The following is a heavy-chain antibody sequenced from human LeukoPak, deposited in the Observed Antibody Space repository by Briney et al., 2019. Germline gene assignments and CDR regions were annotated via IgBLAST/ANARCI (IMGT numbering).Heavy chain of an antibody. CDR3: AKSTGTTHFDY. CDR1: GFTFDDYA. D-gene: IGHD4-17*01. J-gene: IGHJ4*02. CDR2: ISWNSGSI. V-gene: IGHV3-9*01. Sequence: GRSLRLSCAAYGFTFDDYAMHLVRQAPGKGLEWVSGISWNSGSIGYADSVKGRFTISRDNAKNSLYLQMNSLRAEDTALYYCAKSTGTTHFDYWGQGTLVTVSS.